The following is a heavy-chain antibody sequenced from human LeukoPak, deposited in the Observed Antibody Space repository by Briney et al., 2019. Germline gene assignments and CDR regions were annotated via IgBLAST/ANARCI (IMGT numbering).Heavy chain of an antibody. Sequence: PSQTLSLTCTVFGGSISSGSYDWSWIRQPAGKGLGRFGRIYTSGSTNYNPSLKSRVTISVDTSKNPFSLKLSSVTAADTSVYYCARDGYNYRRFDYWGQGTLVTVSS. CDR3: ARDGYNYRRFDY. D-gene: IGHD5-24*01. J-gene: IGHJ4*02. CDR2: IYTSGST. CDR1: GGSISSGSYD. V-gene: IGHV4-61*02.